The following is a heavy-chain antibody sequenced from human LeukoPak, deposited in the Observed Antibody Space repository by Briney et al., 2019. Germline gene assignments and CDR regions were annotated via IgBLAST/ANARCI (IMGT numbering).Heavy chain of an antibody. J-gene: IGHJ5*02. Sequence: GGSLRLSCAASGFTFSTYGMHWVRQAPGKGLEWVANIKQDGSEKYYVDSVKGRFTISRDNAKNSLYLQMNSLRAEDTAVYYCARDYYDSSGPPPAWFDPWGQGTLVTVSS. D-gene: IGHD3-22*01. CDR1: GFTFSTYG. CDR2: IKQDGSEK. CDR3: ARDYYDSSGPPPAWFDP. V-gene: IGHV3-7*01.